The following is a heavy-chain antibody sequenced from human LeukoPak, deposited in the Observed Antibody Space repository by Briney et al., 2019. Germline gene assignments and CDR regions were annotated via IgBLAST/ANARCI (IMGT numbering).Heavy chain of an antibody. Sequence: GPLRLSCAASGFTFSNYWMSWVRQAPGKGLEWVANIKQDGSEKYYVDSVKGRFAISRDNAKNSLYLQMNSLRAEDTAVYYCAREGYSSGWPEDYFDYWGQGTLVTVSS. CDR1: GFTFSNYW. J-gene: IGHJ4*02. D-gene: IGHD6-19*01. CDR2: IKQDGSEK. CDR3: AREGYSSGWPEDYFDY. V-gene: IGHV3-7*01.